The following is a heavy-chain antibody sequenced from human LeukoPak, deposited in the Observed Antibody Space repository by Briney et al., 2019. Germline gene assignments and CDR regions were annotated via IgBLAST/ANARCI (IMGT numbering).Heavy chain of an antibody. D-gene: IGHD6-19*01. CDR1: GFTFSSYS. CDR3: AREGEQWLVQDLNFDY. CDR2: ISSSSSTI. J-gene: IGHJ4*02. V-gene: IGHV3-48*04. Sequence: PGGSLRLSCAASGFTFSSYSMNWVRQAPGKGLEWVSYISSSSSTIYYADSVKGRFTISRDNAKNSLYPQMNSLRAEDTAVYYCAREGEQWLVQDLNFDYWGQGTLVTVSS.